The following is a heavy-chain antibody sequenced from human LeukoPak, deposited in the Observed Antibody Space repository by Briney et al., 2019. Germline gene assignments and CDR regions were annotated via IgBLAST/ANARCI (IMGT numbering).Heavy chain of an antibody. Sequence: PGGSLTLSCAASGFTFSSYSMNWVRQAPGKGLEWVSYISSSSSTIYYADSVKGRFTIFRDNAKNSLYLQMNSLRAEDTAVYYCARERCGSTSCYAAFSWGQGTLVTVSS. J-gene: IGHJ5*02. CDR3: ARERCGSTSCYAAFS. V-gene: IGHV3-48*01. D-gene: IGHD2-2*01. CDR2: ISSSSSTI. CDR1: GFTFSSYS.